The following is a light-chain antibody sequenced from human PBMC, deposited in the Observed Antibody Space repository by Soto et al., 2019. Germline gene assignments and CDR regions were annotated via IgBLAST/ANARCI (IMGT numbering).Light chain of an antibody. J-gene: IGKJ2*01. CDR3: QHYISYST. Sequence: DIQMTQSPSTLSASVGDSVTITCRASQSVNTWLAWYQQKPGKAPILLIYGAATLQTGVPSRFSGTRSGTEFTLTISSLQPDDFATYYCQHYISYSTFGQGTKLEI. CDR1: QSVNTW. V-gene: IGKV1-5*03. CDR2: GAA.